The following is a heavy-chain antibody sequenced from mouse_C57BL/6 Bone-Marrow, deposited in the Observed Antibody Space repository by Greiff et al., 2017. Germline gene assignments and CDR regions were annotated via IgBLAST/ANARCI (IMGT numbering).Heavy chain of an antibody. V-gene: IGHV2-2*01. CDR2: IWSGGST. D-gene: IGHD2-12*01. J-gene: IGHJ3*01. Sequence: QVQLQQSGPGLVQPSQSLSITCTVSGFSLTSYGVHWVRQSPGKGLEWLGVIWSGGSTDYNAAFISSLSNSKDNSKNHVFFKMNSLRAADAAIYYCARMDSYYAWFAYWGQGTLVTVSA. CDR1: GFSLTSYG. CDR3: ARMDSYYAWFAY.